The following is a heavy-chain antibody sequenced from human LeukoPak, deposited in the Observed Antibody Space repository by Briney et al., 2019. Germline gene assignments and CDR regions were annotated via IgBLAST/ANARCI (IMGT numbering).Heavy chain of an antibody. Sequence: GRSLRLSCAASGFTFGDSAMHWVRQVPGKGLEWVSGISWNSGIIDYADSVKGRFTISRDNAKNSLYLQMNNLRPDDTAFYYCAKAPPYYSDSSGYFQHWGQGTLVTVSS. CDR3: AKAPPYYSDSSGYFQH. CDR2: ISWNSGII. V-gene: IGHV3-9*01. J-gene: IGHJ1*01. D-gene: IGHD3-22*01. CDR1: GFTFGDSA.